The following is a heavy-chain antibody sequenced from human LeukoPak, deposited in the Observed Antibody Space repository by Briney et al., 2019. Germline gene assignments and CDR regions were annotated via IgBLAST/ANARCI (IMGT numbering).Heavy chain of an antibody. Sequence: GGSLRLSCAGSGFTFSSYWMHWVRQAPGKGLVWVALMKSDGSSTSYADSVKGRFTISRDNAKNMLYLQMNSLRAEDTAVYYCARGGLVGVTMFYFEYWGQGTLVTVSS. D-gene: IGHD1-26*01. CDR1: GFTFSSYW. J-gene: IGHJ4*02. CDR2: MKSDGSST. V-gene: IGHV3-74*01. CDR3: ARGGLVGVTMFYFEY.